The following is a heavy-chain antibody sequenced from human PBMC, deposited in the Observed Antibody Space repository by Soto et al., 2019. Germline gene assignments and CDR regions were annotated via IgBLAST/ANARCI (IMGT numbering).Heavy chain of an antibody. CDR2: ISYDGSNK. Sequence: QVQLVESGGGVVQPGRSLRLSCAASGFTFSSYGMHWVRQAPGKGLEWVAVISYDGSNKYYADSVKGRFTISRDNSKNTLYLQMNSLRAEDPAVYYCAKALTYYYDSSGIDYWGQGTLVTVSS. CDR1: GFTFSSYG. D-gene: IGHD3-22*01. V-gene: IGHV3-30*18. J-gene: IGHJ4*02. CDR3: AKALTYYYDSSGIDY.